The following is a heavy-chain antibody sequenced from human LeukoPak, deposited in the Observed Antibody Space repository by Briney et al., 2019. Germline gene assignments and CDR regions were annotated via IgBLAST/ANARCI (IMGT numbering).Heavy chain of an antibody. CDR3: TTGGVRPLN. CDR1: GFTFSNAW. V-gene: IGHV3-15*01. CDR2: IKSKTDGGTT. J-gene: IGHJ4*02. D-gene: IGHD1-26*01. Sequence: GGFLRLSCAASGFTFSNAWMSWVRQTPGKGLEWVGRIKSKTDGGTTDYAAPVKGRFSISRDDSTNTLSLQMNSLKTEDTVVYYCTTGGVRPLNWGQGTLVTVSS.